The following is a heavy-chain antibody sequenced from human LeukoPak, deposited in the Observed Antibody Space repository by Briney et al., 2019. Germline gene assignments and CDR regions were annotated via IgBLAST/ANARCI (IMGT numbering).Heavy chain of an antibody. J-gene: IGHJ6*03. V-gene: IGHV3-21*01. CDR1: AFSFSDYN. CDR3: ARDPYSGTYSDYYSYYMDV. D-gene: IGHD1-26*01. Sequence: GGSLRLSCAASAFSFSDYNMNWVRQAPGKGLEWVSSITSTGSYIYYADSVKGRFTISRDNAKNSLFLQLNSLRAEDTAVYYCARDPYSGTYSDYYSYYMDVWGKGTTVTVSS. CDR2: ITSTGSYI.